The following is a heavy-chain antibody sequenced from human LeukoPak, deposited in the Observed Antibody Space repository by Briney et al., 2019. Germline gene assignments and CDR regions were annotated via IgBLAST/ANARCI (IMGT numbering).Heavy chain of an antibody. D-gene: IGHD6-19*01. CDR3: AREAHSSNDY. Sequence: ASVKVSCKASGYTFTSYGISWVRQAPGQGLEWMGIINPSGGSTSYAQKFQGRVTMTRDTSTSTVYMELSSLRSEDTAVYYCAREAHSSNDYWGQGTLVTVSS. CDR1: GYTFTSYG. V-gene: IGHV1-46*01. J-gene: IGHJ4*02. CDR2: INPSGGST.